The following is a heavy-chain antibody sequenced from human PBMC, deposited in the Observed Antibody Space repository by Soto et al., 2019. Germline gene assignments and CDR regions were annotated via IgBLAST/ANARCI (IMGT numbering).Heavy chain of an antibody. CDR2: VSVSGGTT. CDR3: AKGIYSYDSSGYHFFDY. D-gene: IGHD3-22*01. V-gene: IGHV3-23*01. CDR1: GFMFNNYA. Sequence: PVGSLRLSCAASGFMFNNYAMSWVRQAPGKGLEWVSTVSVSGGTTYYADSLKGRFTISRDNSKKTVHLQMNRLRADDTAIYYCAKGIYSYDSSGYHFFDYWGQGTLVTVSS. J-gene: IGHJ4*02.